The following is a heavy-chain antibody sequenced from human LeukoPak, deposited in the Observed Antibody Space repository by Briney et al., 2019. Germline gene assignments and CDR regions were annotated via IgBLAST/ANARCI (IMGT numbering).Heavy chain of an antibody. V-gene: IGHV4-39*01. D-gene: IGHD3-10*01. CDR3: GRGDAFDI. CDR2: IYYSGGT. CDR1: GGSISSSSYY. J-gene: IGHJ3*02. Sequence: PSETLSLTCTVSGGSISSSSYYWGWIRQPPGKGLEWIGSIYYSGGTYYNPSLKSRVTISVDTSKNQFSLKLSSVTAADTAVYYCGRGDAFDIWGQGTMVTVSS.